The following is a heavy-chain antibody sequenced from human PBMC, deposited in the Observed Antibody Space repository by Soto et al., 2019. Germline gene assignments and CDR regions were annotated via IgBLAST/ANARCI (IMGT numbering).Heavy chain of an antibody. D-gene: IGHD6-19*01. CDR3: ATRKEMAARYYYYGMDL. V-gene: IGHV5-51*01. CDR1: GYSFTSYW. CDR2: IYPGDSDT. J-gene: IGHJ6*02. Sequence: GEALKISCKGSGYSFTSYWIGWVRQMPGKGLEWMGSIYPGDSDTRYSPSFQGQVTISADKSIRTAYLQWSSLKAPATATYYCATRKEMAARYYYYGMDLWGHGTTVTASS.